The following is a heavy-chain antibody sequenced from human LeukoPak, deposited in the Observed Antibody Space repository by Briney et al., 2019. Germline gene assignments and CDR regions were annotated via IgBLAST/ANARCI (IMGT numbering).Heavy chain of an antibody. D-gene: IGHD3-22*01. V-gene: IGHV3-20*04. CDR2: INWNGAWT. CDR1: GFKLDDYG. Sequence: GGSLRLSCAASGFKLDDYGMRWVRQAPGKWLEWVCDINWNGAWTGYADSVKGRFTISRDNAKNSLYLQMNSLRAEDTALYYCAGYYYDSSRGFDLWGQGTLVTVSA. CDR3: AGYYYDSSRGFDL. J-gene: IGHJ5*02.